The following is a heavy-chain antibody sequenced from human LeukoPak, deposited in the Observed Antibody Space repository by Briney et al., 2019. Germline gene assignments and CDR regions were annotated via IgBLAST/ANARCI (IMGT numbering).Heavy chain of an antibody. D-gene: IGHD3-10*01. Sequence: GASVKVSCKASGYTFTGYYMHWVRQAPGQGLEWMGWINPNSGGTNYAQKFQGRVTMTRDTSISTAYMELSRLRSDDTAVYYCARDRLWFGEPPNTAMVLYYYYGMDVWGQGTTVTVSS. V-gene: IGHV1-2*02. CDR3: ARDRLWFGEPPNTAMVLYYYYGMDV. CDR2: INPNSGGT. CDR1: GYTFTGYY. J-gene: IGHJ6*02.